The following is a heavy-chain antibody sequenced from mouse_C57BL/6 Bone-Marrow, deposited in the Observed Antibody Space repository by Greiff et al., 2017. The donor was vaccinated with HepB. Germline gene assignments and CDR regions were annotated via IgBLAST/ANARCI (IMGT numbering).Heavy chain of an antibody. CDR2: IDPSDSYP. CDR3: ARAPYAMDY. J-gene: IGHJ4*01. V-gene: IGHV1-69*01. CDR1: GYTFTSYW. Sequence: QVQLQQPGAELVMPGASVKLSCKASGYTFTSYWMHWVKQRPGQGLEWIGEIDPSDSYPNYNQKFKGKSTLTVDKSSSTAYMQLSSLTSEDSAVYYCARAPYAMDYWGQGTSVTVSS.